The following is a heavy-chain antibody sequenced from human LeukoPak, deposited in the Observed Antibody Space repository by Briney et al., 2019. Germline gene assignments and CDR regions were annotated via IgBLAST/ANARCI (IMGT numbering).Heavy chain of an antibody. CDR3: AREGSGWHFDY. J-gene: IGHJ4*02. D-gene: IGHD6-19*01. CDR1: GFTFSSYR. CDR2: IKQDGREK. Sequence: GGSLRLSCAASGFTFSSYRMSWVRQAPGKGLEWVANIKQDGREKHYVDSVKGRFTISRDNAKNSLYLHMNSLRAEDMAVYYCAREGSGWHFDYWGQATLVTVSS. V-gene: IGHV3-7*01.